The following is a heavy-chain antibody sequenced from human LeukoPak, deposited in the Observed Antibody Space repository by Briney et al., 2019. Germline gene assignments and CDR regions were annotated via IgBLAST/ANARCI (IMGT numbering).Heavy chain of an antibody. CDR1: GGSISSYY. D-gene: IGHD5-24*01. CDR2: IHYSGST. J-gene: IGHJ4*02. CDR3: ARRVLRGRDGSPFDY. V-gene: IGHV4-59*08. Sequence: SETLSLTCTVSGGSISSYYWNWIRQTPGKGLEWIGYIHYSGSTNYNPSLKSRVTISVDTSKNQFSLKLSSVTVADTAVYYCARRVLRGRDGSPFDYWGQGTLVTVSS.